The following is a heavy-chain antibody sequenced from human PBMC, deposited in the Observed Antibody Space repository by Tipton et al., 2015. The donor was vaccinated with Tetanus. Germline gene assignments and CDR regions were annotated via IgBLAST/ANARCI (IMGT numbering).Heavy chain of an antibody. D-gene: IGHD3-3*01. V-gene: IGHV4-61*08. CDR1: GGSVNSGGYY. CDR2: ASYSGSS. Sequence: TLSLTCTVSGGSVNSGGYYWSWIRQPPGKGLEWIGYASYSGSSNYNPSLKSRVIISIDASKNQFSLKLSSVAAADTAVYYCARAYDFWSGHLDFWGQGTLVTVS. CDR3: ARAYDFWSGHLDF. J-gene: IGHJ4*02.